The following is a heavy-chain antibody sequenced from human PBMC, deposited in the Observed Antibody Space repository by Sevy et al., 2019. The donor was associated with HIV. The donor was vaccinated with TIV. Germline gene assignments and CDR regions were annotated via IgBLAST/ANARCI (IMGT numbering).Heavy chain of an antibody. CDR2: IYDGGST. D-gene: IGHD3-10*01. V-gene: IGHV4-38-2*02. J-gene: IGHJ4*02. Sequence: SETLSLTCTVSGFSISSDYYWGWIRQPPGKGLEWIGSIYDGGSTYYNPSLKSRVTISIDTSKNQFSLKLSSVTAADTAVYYCARDYYGSGSYYEFVYWGQGTLFTVSS. CDR3: ARDYYGSGSYYEFVY. CDR1: GFSISSDYY.